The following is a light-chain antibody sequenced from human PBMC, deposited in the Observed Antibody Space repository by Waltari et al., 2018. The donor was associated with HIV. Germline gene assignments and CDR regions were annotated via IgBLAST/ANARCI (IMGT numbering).Light chain of an antibody. CDR1: QSVGSS. CDR2: DTS. V-gene: IGKV3-20*01. Sequence: EIVLTQSPGTLSLSPGERATLSCRSSQSVGSSLAWYQQKPGQAPSLLIYDTSSRATGIPDRFSGSGSGTDFTLTMSRLEPEDFAVYSCQQYGGSPRTFGQGTKLEI. J-gene: IGKJ2*01. CDR3: QQYGGSPRT.